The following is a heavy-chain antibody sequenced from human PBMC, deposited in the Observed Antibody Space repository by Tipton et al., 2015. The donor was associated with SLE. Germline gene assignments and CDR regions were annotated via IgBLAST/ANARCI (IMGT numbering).Heavy chain of an antibody. Sequence: GSLRLSCVASGLTFDDYAMHWVRQAPGKGLEWVSLITGDGSTIYYADSVKGRFTISRDNAKNSLYLQMNSLRVEDTALYYCAREGMPGSVGYYMDVWGKGTTVTVSS. CDR3: AREGMPGSVGYYMDV. V-gene: IGHV3-43*02. D-gene: IGHD2-2*01. J-gene: IGHJ6*03. CDR2: ITGDGSTI. CDR1: GLTFDDYA.